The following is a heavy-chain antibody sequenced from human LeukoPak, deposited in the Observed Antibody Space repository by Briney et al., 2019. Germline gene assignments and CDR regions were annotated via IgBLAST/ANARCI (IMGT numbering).Heavy chain of an antibody. CDR1: GFTFSSYG. V-gene: IGHV3-30*03. CDR3: ARGVVAYYYYYMDV. CDR2: ISYDGSNK. J-gene: IGHJ6*03. D-gene: IGHD2-15*01. Sequence: GGSLRLSCAASGFTFSSYGMHWVRQAPGKGLEWVAVISYDGSNKYYPDSVKGRFTISRDNAKNSLYLQMNSLRAEDTAVYYCARGVVAYYYYYMDVWGKGTTVTVSS.